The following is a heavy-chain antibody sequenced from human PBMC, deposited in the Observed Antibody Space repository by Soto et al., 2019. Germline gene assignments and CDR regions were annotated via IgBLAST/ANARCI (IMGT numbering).Heavy chain of an antibody. CDR3: ARLSMYYDFWSGYYTPFDY. CDR1: GGSISSSSYY. Sequence: SETLSLTCTVSGGSISSSSYYWGWIRQPPGKGLEWIGSIYYSGSTYYNPSLKSRVTISVDTSKNQFSLKLSSVTAADTAVYYCARLSMYYDFWSGYYTPFDYWGQGTLVTVSS. CDR2: IYYSGST. V-gene: IGHV4-39*01. J-gene: IGHJ4*02. D-gene: IGHD3-3*01.